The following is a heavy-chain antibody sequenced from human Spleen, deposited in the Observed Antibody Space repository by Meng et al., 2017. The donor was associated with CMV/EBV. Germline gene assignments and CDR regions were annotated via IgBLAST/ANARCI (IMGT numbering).Heavy chain of an antibody. D-gene: IGHD6-13*01. J-gene: IGHJ5*02. CDR2: IYYSGST. CDR1: GGSISSVDYY. Sequence: SGGSISSVDYYWSWIRQPPGKGLEWIGYIYYSGSTYYNPSLKSRVTISVDTSKNQFSLKLNFVTAADTAVYYCARDPRIATEDWFDPWGQGTLVTVSS. CDR3: ARDPRIATEDWFDP. V-gene: IGHV4-30-4*08.